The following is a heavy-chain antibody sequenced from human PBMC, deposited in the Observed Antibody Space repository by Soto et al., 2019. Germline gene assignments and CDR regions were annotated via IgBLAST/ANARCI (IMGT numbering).Heavy chain of an antibody. Sequence: VQLLESGGGLVQPGGSLRLSCAASGLAFSYYAMSWVRQAPGKGLEWVSGISGSGGSTYYADSVKGRFTISRDNSKNILNLQMNSLRAEDTAVYYCAKYQNYDILTGSPFDSWGQGTLVTVSS. CDR1: GLAFSYYA. V-gene: IGHV3-23*01. D-gene: IGHD3-9*01. J-gene: IGHJ4*02. CDR3: AKYQNYDILTGSPFDS. CDR2: ISGSGGST.